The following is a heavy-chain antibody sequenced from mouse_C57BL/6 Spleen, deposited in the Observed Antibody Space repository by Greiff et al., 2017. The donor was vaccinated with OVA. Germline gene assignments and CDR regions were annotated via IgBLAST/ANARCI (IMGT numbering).Heavy chain of an antibody. CDR1: GYSITSGYD. V-gene: IGHV3-1*01. D-gene: IGHD2-5*01. J-gene: IGHJ1*03. Sequence: ESGPGMVKPSQSLSLTCTVTGYSITSGYDWHWIRHFPGNKLEWMGYISYSGSTNYNPSLKSRISITHDTSKNHFFLKLNSVTTEDTATYYCARGYSNDWYFDVWGTGTTVTVSS. CDR2: ISYSGST. CDR3: ARGYSNDWYFDV.